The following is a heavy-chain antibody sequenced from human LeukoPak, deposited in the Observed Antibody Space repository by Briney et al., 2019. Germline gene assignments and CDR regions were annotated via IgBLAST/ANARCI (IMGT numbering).Heavy chain of an antibody. J-gene: IGHJ5*02. D-gene: IGHD4-17*01. CDR3: ARARAPLGYGDSYWFDP. CDR1: GGSISSYY. V-gene: IGHV4-59*12. CDR2: IYYSGST. Sequence: SETLSLTCTVSGGSISSYYWSWIRQPPGKGLEWIGYIYYSGSTNYNPSLKSRVTISVDTSKNQFSLKLSSVTAADTAVYYCARARAPLGYGDSYWFDPWGQGTLVTVSS.